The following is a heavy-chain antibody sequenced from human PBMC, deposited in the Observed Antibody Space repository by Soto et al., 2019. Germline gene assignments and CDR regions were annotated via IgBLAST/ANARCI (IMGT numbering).Heavy chain of an antibody. D-gene: IGHD3-10*01. CDR1: VFPFTSYS. CDR3: ARVGAWLGEFAYSDS. J-gene: IGHJ4*02. CDR2: ISRFSTDI. Sequence: VGSLILSCASSVFPFTSYSINWVRQAPGKGLEWVSSISRFSTDIYYADSVRGRFTISRDNARNSVFLQMDSLRAEDTAVYYCARVGAWLGEFAYSDSWAKGTQV. V-gene: IGHV3-21*01.